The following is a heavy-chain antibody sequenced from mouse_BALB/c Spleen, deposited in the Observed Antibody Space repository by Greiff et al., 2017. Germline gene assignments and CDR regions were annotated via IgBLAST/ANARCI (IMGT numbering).Heavy chain of an antibody. CDR2: IYPGSGST. CDR3: ARHYYGSSFYFDY. J-gene: IGHJ2*01. Sequence: VKLMESGPELVKPGASVKMSCKASGYTFTDYVISWVKQRTGQGLEWIGEIYPGSGSTYYNEKFKGKATLTADKSSNTAYMQLSSLTSEDSAVYFCARHYYGSSFYFDYWGQGTTLTVSS. V-gene: IGHV1-77*01. CDR1: GYTFTDYV. D-gene: IGHD1-1*01.